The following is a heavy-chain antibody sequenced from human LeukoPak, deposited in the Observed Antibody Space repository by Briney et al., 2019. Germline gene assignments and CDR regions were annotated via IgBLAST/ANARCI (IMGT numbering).Heavy chain of an antibody. J-gene: IGHJ4*02. CDR1: GGTFSSYA. D-gene: IGHD5-18*01. Sequence: SAKVSCKASGGTFSSYAISWVRQAPGQGLEWMGGIIPIFGTANYAQKFQGRVTITADESTSTAYMELSSLRSEDTAVYYCARDVGYTAMMPDYWGQGTLVTVSS. CDR2: IIPIFGTA. CDR3: ARDVGYTAMMPDY. V-gene: IGHV1-69*13.